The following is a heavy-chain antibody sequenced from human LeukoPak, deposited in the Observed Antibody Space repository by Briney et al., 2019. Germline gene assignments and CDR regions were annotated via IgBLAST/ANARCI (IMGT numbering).Heavy chain of an antibody. J-gene: IGHJ4*02. D-gene: IGHD3-3*01. CDR2: IIPIFGTA. CDR1: GGTFSSYA. V-gene: IGHV1-69*13. CDR3: ARDSLIFGVVRVFDY. Sequence: ASVKVSCKASGGTFSSYAISWVRQAPGQGLEWMGGIIPIFGTANYAQKFQGRVTITADESTSTVYMELSSLRSEDTAVYCCARDSLIFGVVRVFDYWGQGTLVTVSS.